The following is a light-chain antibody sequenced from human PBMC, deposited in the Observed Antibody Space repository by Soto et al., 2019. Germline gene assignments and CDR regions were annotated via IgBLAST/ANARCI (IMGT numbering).Light chain of an antibody. J-gene: IGLJ1*01. CDR3: AGWDDSLSGYV. CDR1: SSNIGNNN. V-gene: IGLV1-47*01. Sequence: QSVRTQPPSASGTPGQRVTISCSGSSSNIGNNNVYWYQQHPETAPKLLIYRNGQRPSGVPDRFSGSKSGTSASLAISGLRSEDEADYYCAGWDDSLSGYVFGPGTKVTVL. CDR2: RNG.